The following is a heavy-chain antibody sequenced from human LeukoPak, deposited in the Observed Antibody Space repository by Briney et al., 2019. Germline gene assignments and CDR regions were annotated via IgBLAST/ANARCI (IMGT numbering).Heavy chain of an antibody. Sequence: GGSLRLSCAASGFTFSTYWMHWVRQAPGKGLVWVSRFNSDGRSTYYADSVKGRFTISRDNAKNTLYVQMNSLRAEDTAVYYCARGRYYLDSWGQGSLVTVSS. D-gene: IGHD4-17*01. J-gene: IGHJ4*02. CDR2: FNSDGRST. CDR1: GFTFSTYW. CDR3: ARGRYYLDS. V-gene: IGHV3-74*01.